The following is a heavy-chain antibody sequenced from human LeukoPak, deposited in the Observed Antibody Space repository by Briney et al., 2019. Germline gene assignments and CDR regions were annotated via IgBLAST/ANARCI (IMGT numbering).Heavy chain of an antibody. CDR1: GFTFSSYS. J-gene: IGHJ4*02. D-gene: IGHD3-10*01. CDR2: ISSSSSYI. Sequence: GGSLRLSCAASGFTFSSYSMNWVRQAPGKGLEWVSSISSSSSYIHYADSVKGRFTISRDNAKNSLYLQMNSLRVEDMALYYCAKDVNYSPSGTFDYWGQGTLVTVSS. V-gene: IGHV3-21*04. CDR3: AKDVNYSPSGTFDY.